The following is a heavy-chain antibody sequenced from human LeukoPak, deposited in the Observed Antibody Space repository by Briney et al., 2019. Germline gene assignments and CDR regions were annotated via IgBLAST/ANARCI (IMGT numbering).Heavy chain of an antibody. Sequence: SETLSLTCTVSGGSISSSSYYWGWIRQPPGKGLEWIGSIYYSGSTYYNPSLKSRVTISVDTSKNQFSLKLSSVTAADTAVYYWARKHYCSSTSCHPSSFDYWGQGTLVTVSS. CDR2: IYYSGST. V-gene: IGHV4-39*01. CDR1: GGSISSSSYY. D-gene: IGHD2-2*01. CDR3: ARKHYCSSTSCHPSSFDY. J-gene: IGHJ4*02.